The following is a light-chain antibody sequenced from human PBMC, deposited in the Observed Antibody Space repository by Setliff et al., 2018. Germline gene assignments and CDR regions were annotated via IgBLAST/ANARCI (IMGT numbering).Light chain of an antibody. Sequence: VLTQPPSASGTPGQRVTISCSGSSSNIGRYTVNWYQQLPGTAPKLLIYTNSQRPSGVPDRFSGSKSGTSGSLAISGLQSEDEADYYCAAWDDSLLGEVFGTGTKGTVL. CDR2: TNS. V-gene: IGLV1-44*01. CDR1: SSNIGRYT. J-gene: IGLJ1*01. CDR3: AAWDDSLLGEV.